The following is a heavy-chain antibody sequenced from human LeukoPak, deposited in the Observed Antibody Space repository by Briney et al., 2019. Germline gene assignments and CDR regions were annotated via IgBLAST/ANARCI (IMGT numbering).Heavy chain of an antibody. CDR1: GYTFTSYD. J-gene: IGHJ4*02. D-gene: IGHD6-13*01. V-gene: IGHV1-8*01. CDR3: ARGRGSSWWQDLDY. CDR2: MNPNSGNT. Sequence: AASVKVSCKASGYTFTSYDINWVRQATGQGLEWMGWMNPNSGNTGYAQKFQGRVTMTRNTSISTAYMELSSLRSEDTAVYYCARGRGSSWWQDLDYWGQGTLVTVSS.